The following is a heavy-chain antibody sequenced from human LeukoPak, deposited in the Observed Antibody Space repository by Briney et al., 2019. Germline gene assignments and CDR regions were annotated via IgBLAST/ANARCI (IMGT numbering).Heavy chain of an antibody. D-gene: IGHD3-22*01. CDR1: GGSISSYY. Sequence: KPSETLSLTCTVSGGSISSYYWSWIRQPPGKGLEWIGYIYYSGSTNYNPSLKSRVTISVDTSKNQFSLKLSSVTAADTAVYYCARDDSSGYPDWYFDLWGRGTLVTVSS. V-gene: IGHV4-59*01. CDR2: IYYSGST. J-gene: IGHJ2*01. CDR3: ARDDSSGYPDWYFDL.